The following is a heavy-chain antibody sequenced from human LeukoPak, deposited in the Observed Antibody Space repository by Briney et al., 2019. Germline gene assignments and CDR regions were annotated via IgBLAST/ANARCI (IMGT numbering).Heavy chain of an antibody. V-gene: IGHV3-74*01. Sequence: PGGSLRLSCAASGFTFGDYGMHWLRQVPGEGLVWVSRISNDGGSTNYADSVKGRFTMSRDNAKNTLFLEMNSLRADDTAVYFCAMPPVDRFCDHFGSMCHYMDVWGKGITVTVSS. CDR2: ISNDGGST. CDR1: GFTFGDYG. CDR3: AMPPVDRFCDHFGSMCHYMDV. D-gene: IGHD2/OR15-2a*01. J-gene: IGHJ6*03.